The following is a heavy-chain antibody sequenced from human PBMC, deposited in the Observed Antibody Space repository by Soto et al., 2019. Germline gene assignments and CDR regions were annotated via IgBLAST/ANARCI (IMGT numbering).Heavy chain of an antibody. CDR3: ARISGGSPYYYAMDV. CDR2: IFSSDEK. D-gene: IGHD3-10*01. CDR1: GFSLTNNKMG. Sequence: QVTLKESGPVLVKPTETLTLTCTVSGFSLTNNKMGVSWIRQPPGKALEWLANIFSSDEKSYSTSLKSRVTISPATSKSQVVLKVTNMDPVDTATYYCARISGGSPYYYAMDVWGQGTTVTVSS. J-gene: IGHJ6*02. V-gene: IGHV2-26*01.